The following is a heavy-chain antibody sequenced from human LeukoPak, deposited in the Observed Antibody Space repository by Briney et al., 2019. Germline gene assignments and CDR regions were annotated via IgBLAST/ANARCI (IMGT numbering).Heavy chain of an antibody. CDR1: GFTFSSYW. J-gene: IGHJ6*02. CDR2: IKQDGSEK. CDR3: ARDGYYYGSGSYFHPHYYYGMDV. D-gene: IGHD3-10*01. V-gene: IGHV3-7*01. Sequence: GWSLRLSCAASGFTFSSYWMSWVRQAAGKGLEGVANIKQDGSEKYYVDSVKGRFTSSRDNAKNSRYLQMNSLRAEDTAVYYCARDGYYYGSGSYFHPHYYYGMDVWGQGTTVTVSS.